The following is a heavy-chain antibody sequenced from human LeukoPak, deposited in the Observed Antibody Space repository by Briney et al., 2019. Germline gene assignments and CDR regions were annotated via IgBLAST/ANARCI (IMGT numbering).Heavy chain of an antibody. D-gene: IGHD2-15*01. Sequence: SETLSLTCTVSGGSFSSYYWSWIRQPAGKGLEWIGRIYSSGSTNYNPSLKSRVTISVDKSKNQFSLKLSSVTAADTAIYYCAVGSCSGGSCYSDPRDDYWGQGTLVTVSS. V-gene: IGHV4-4*07. J-gene: IGHJ4*02. CDR3: AVGSCSGGSCYSDPRDDY. CDR2: IYSSGST. CDR1: GGSFSSYY.